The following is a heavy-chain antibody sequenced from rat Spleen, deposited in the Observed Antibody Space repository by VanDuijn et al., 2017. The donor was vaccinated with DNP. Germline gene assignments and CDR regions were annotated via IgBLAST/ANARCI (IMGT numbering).Heavy chain of an antibody. CDR2: IIYDGSRT. CDR1: GFTFSDYN. V-gene: IGHV5S10*01. Sequence: EVQLVESGGGLVQPGRSLKLSCAASGFTFSDYNMAWVRQAPKKGLEWVATIIYDGSRTYYRDSVKGRFTISRDNAKSTLYLQMDSLRSEDTATYYCATQGPGNAMDAWGQGTSVTVSS. D-gene: IGHD1-4*01. CDR3: ATQGPGNAMDA. J-gene: IGHJ4*01.